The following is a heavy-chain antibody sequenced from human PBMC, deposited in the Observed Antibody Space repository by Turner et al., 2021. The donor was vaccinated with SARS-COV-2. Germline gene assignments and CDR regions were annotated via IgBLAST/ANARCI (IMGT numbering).Heavy chain of an antibody. CDR1: GFTFSSHG. D-gene: IGHD4-17*01. CDR3: AKDGGHDYGDYGPMDV. J-gene: IGHJ6*02. V-gene: IGHV3-30*18. CDR2: ISYDGSNK. Sequence: QVQLVESGGGVVQPGRSLRLSCAASGFTFSSHGMHWVRQAPGKGLEWVAVISYDGSNKYYADSVKGRFTISRDNSKNTLYLQMNSLRAEDTAVYYCAKDGGHDYGDYGPMDVWGQGTTVTVSS.